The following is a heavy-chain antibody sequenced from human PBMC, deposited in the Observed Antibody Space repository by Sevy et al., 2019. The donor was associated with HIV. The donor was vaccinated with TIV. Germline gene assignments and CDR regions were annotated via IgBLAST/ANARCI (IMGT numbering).Heavy chain of an antibody. CDR2: ISYDGSNK. CDR1: GFTFSSYG. J-gene: IGHJ6*02. V-gene: IGHV3-30*18. D-gene: IGHD5-18*01. Sequence: GGSLRLSCAASGFTFSSYGMHWVRQAPGKGLEWVAVISYDGSNKYYADSVKGRFTNSRDNSKNTLSLQMNSLRAEDTAVYYCAKDQAGYSYGLPGYYYYGMDVWGQGTTVTVSS. CDR3: AKDQAGYSYGLPGYYYYGMDV.